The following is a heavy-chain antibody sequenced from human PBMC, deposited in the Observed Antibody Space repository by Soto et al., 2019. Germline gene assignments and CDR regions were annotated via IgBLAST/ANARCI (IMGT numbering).Heavy chain of an antibody. Sequence: SETLSLTCSVFGESVNSYYFMWIRQPPGKGLEYVGYVNWLGTTNYNPSLESRVSISVDTSKNQFSLKLSSVTAADTAVYFCARGDYNLYFDYWGQGTLVTVSS. D-gene: IGHD1-1*01. CDR1: GESVNSYY. J-gene: IGHJ4*02. CDR2: VNWLGTT. CDR3: ARGDYNLYFDY. V-gene: IGHV4-59*02.